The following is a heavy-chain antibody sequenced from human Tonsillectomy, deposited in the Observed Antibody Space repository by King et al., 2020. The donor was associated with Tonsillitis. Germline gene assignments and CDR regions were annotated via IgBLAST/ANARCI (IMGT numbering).Heavy chain of an antibody. CDR1: GFTFSTYW. J-gene: IGHJ6*02. D-gene: IGHD2-2*01. V-gene: IGHV3-7*01. CDR3: VRDIVVIPATMHNYYYGMDV. CDR2: IKQDGSEK. Sequence: VQLVESGGGLVQPGGSLRLSCAASGFTFSTYWMSWVRQAPGKGLQWVANIKQDGSEKYYVDSVKGRFTISRDNAKNSLYLQMNSLRVEDTAVYYCVRDIVVIPATMHNYYYGMDVWDQGTTVTVSS.